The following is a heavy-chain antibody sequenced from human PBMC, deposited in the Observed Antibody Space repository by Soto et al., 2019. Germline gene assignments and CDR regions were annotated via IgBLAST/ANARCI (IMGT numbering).Heavy chain of an antibody. J-gene: IGHJ6*02. Sequence: GGSLRLSCAASGFTFSSYGMHWVRQAPGKGLEWVAVISYDGSNKYYADSVKGRFTISRDNSKNTLYLQMNSLRAEDTAVYYCVRGEVWWLRFNPTHYGMDFWGQGTTVTVSS. CDR3: VRGEVWWLRFNPTHYGMDF. V-gene: IGHV3-30*03. CDR1: GFTFSSYG. D-gene: IGHD5-12*01. CDR2: ISYDGSNK.